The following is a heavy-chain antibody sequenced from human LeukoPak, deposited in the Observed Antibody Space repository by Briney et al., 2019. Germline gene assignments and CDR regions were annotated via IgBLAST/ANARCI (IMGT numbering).Heavy chain of an antibody. CDR3: ARVYGVVVRGVIGY. J-gene: IGHJ4*02. D-gene: IGHD3-10*01. V-gene: IGHV1-46*01. CDR2: INPSGGST. Sequence: ASVKVSCKASGYTFTSYYMHWVRQAPGQGLEWMGIINPSGGSTSYAQKFQGRVTMTRNTSISTAYMELSSLRSEDTAVYYCARVYGVVVRGVIGYWGQGTLVTVSS. CDR1: GYTFTSYY.